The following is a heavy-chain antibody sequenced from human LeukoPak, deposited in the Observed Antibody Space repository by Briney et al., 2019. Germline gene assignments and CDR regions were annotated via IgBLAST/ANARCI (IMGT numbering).Heavy chain of an antibody. CDR3: ARRSLVTAMVSDAFDI. Sequence: GASVKVSCKASGYTFTSYAMHWVRQAPGQRLEWMGWINAGNGNTKYSQKFQGRVTITRDTSASTAYMELSSLRSEDTAVYYCARRSLVTAMVSDAFDIWGQGTMVTVSS. CDR2: INAGNGNT. J-gene: IGHJ3*02. CDR1: GYTFTSYA. D-gene: IGHD5-18*01. V-gene: IGHV1-3*01.